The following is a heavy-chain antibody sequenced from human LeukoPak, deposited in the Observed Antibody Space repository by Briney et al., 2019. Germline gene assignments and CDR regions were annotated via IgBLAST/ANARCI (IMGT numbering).Heavy chain of an antibody. Sequence: GFLRLSRATPGFNFRDHLVSLVRQGPGKGLGLIFYISTRGNIIYYADSVKGRFTISRDDAKNTLYLQMNSLRAADTAVYYCARGLSGGVTYAFDIWGQGTMVTVSS. CDR1: GFNFRDHL. J-gene: IGHJ3*02. CDR3: ARGLSGGVTYAFDI. CDR2: ISTRGNII. D-gene: IGHD3-3*01. V-gene: IGHV3-11*01.